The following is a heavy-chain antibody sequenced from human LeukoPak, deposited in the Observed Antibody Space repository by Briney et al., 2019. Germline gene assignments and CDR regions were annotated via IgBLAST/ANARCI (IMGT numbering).Heavy chain of an antibody. Sequence: GGSLRLSCAISGLTFHDYAMTWVRQAPGKGLEWVSTIVGDSSKTYYADSVKGRFTISRDNSNYMLFLHMNNLRAEDTAIYYCAKQPYNYYYLDVWGKGTTVTVAS. CDR2: IVGDSSKT. D-gene: IGHD2-21*01. CDR3: AKQPYNYYYLDV. J-gene: IGHJ6*03. CDR1: GLTFHDYA. V-gene: IGHV3-23*01.